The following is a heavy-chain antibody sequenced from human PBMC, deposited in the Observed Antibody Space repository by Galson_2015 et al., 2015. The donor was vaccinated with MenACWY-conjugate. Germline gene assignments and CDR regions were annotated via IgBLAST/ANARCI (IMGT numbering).Heavy chain of an antibody. CDR2: ISPYNGNT. CDR1: GYTFTSYG. V-gene: IGHV1-18*01. CDR3: ARSADSSGFHYY. D-gene: IGHD3-22*01. Sequence: VKVSCKASGYTFTSYGITWVRQAPGQGLEWMGWISPYNGNTNYARNLQGRVTMTTDTSTTTAYMELRSLRYDDTAVYYCARSADSSGFHYYWGQGTLVTVSS. J-gene: IGHJ4*02.